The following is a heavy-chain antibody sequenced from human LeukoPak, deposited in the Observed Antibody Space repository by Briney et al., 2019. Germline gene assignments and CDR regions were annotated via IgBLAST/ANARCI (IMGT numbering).Heavy chain of an antibody. CDR2: IIPILGIA. J-gene: IGHJ4*02. D-gene: IGHD1-26*01. CDR3: AREFLVGAKSPFDY. V-gene: IGHV1-69*04. CDR1: GGTFSSYA. Sequence: SVKVSCKASGGTFSSYAISWVRQAPGQGREWMGRIIPILGIANYAQKFQGRVTITADKSTSTAYMELSSLRSEDTAVYYCAREFLVGAKSPFDYWGQGTLVTVSS.